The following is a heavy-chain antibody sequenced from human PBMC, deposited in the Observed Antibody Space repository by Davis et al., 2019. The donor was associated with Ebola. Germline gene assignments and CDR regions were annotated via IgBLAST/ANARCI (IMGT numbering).Heavy chain of an antibody. J-gene: IGHJ4*02. CDR1: GFTFSSYG. D-gene: IGHD3-9*01. V-gene: IGHV3-20*04. Sequence: PGGSLRLSCAASGFTFSSYGMHWVRQAPGKGLEWVSGINWNGGSTGYADSVKGRFTISRDNAKNTLYLQMNSLRAEDTAVYYCARETGKNFDYWGQGIQVIVSS. CDR3: ARETGKNFDY. CDR2: INWNGGST.